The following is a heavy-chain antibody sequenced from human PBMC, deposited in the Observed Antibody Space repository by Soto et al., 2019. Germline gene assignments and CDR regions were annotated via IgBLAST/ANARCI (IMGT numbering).Heavy chain of an antibody. Sequence: PSETLSLTCAVYGGSFSGYYWSWIRQPPGKGLEWIGYIYYSGSTYYNPSLKSRVTIPVDTSKNQFSLKLSSVTAADTAVYYCPRGRLIWFWKNYGMDVWGQGTTVTVSS. V-gene: IGHV4-34*03. J-gene: IGHJ6*02. CDR3: PRGRLIWFWKNYGMDV. CDR1: GGSFSGYY. D-gene: IGHD3-10*01. CDR2: IYYSGST.